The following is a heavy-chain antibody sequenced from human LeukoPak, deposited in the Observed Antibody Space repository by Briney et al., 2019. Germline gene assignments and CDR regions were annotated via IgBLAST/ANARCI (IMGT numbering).Heavy chain of an antibody. CDR1: GFTFSSYS. Sequence: GGSLRLSCAASGFTFSSYSMNWVRQAPGKGLEWVSSISSSSSYIYYADSVKGRFTISRDNAKNSLYLQMNSLRAEDTAVYYCARSYDSSGYSHLALWGQGTLVTVSS. CDR2: ISSSSSYI. J-gene: IGHJ4*02. V-gene: IGHV3-21*01. D-gene: IGHD3-22*01. CDR3: ARSYDSSGYSHLAL.